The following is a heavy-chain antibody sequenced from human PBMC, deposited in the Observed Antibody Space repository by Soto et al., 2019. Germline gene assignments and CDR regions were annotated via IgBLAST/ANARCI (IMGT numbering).Heavy chain of an antibody. D-gene: IGHD2-15*01. Sequence: SETLSLTCTVSGGSISSGGYYWSWIRQHPGKGLEWIGYIYYSGSTYYNPSLKSRVTISVDTSKNQFSLKLSSVTAADTAVYYFARDASGILSARGIGGMDVWGQGTTVTVSS. CDR2: IYYSGST. CDR1: GGSISSGGYY. J-gene: IGHJ6*02. CDR3: ARDASGILSARGIGGMDV. V-gene: IGHV4-31*03.